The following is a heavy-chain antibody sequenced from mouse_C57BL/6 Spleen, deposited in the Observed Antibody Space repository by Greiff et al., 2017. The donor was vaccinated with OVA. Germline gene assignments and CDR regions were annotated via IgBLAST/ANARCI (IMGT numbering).Heavy chain of an antibody. CDR3: ARWEVTTTRGPAMDY. D-gene: IGHD2-2*01. J-gene: IGHJ4*01. CDR2: INPNNGGT. CDR1: GYTFTDYN. V-gene: IGHV1-18*01. Sequence: EVQLQQSGPELVKPGASVKIPCKASGYTFTDYNMDWVKQSHGKSLEWIGDINPNNGGTIYNQKFKGKATLTVDKSSSTAYMELRSLTSEDTAVYYCARWEVTTTRGPAMDYWGQGTSVTVSS.